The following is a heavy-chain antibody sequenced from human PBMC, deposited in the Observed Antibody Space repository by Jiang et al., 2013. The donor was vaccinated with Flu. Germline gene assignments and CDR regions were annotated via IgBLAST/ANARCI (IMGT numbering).Heavy chain of an antibody. CDR3: ARAGIVAPQAGYYYFDY. CDR1: GGSISSGGYY. CDR2: IYYSGST. V-gene: IGHV4-31*03. J-gene: IGHJ4*02. Sequence: PGLVKPSQTLSLTCTVSGGSISSGGYYWSWIRQHPGKGLEWIGYIYYSGSTYYNPSLKSRVTISVDTSKNQFSLKLSSVTAADTAVYYCARAGIVAPQAGYYYFDYWGQGTLVTVSS. D-gene: IGHD1-26*01.